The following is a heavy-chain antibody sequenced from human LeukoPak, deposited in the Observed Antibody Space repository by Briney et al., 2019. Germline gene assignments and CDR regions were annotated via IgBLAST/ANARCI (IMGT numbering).Heavy chain of an antibody. Sequence: GGSLRLSCAASGLTFSSYAMSWFRQAPGKGLEWVSAISGSGGSTYYADSVKGRFTISRDNSKNTLYLQMNSLRAEDTAVYYCAKDLGDGYNYFDYWGQGTLVTVSS. V-gene: IGHV3-23*01. CDR3: AKDLGDGYNYFDY. CDR1: GLTFSSYA. CDR2: ISGSGGST. D-gene: IGHD5-12*01. J-gene: IGHJ4*02.